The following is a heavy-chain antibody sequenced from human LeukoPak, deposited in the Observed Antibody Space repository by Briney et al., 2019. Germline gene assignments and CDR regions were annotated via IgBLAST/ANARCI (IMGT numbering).Heavy chain of an antibody. CDR2: IYYSGST. CDR1: GGSISSYY. V-gene: IGHV4-59*08. Sequence: PSETLSLTCTVSGGSISSYYWSWIRQPPGKGLEWIGYIYYSGSTKYNPSLKSRVTMSVDTSKNQFSLKLSSVTAADTAVYYCARTAMMYYFDYWGQGTLVAAS. D-gene: IGHD5-18*01. CDR3: ARTAMMYYFDY. J-gene: IGHJ4*02.